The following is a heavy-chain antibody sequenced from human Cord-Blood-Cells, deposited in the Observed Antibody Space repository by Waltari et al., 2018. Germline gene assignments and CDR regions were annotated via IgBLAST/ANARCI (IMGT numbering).Heavy chain of an antibody. CDR3: ARGPNVGVVIIRSANDAFDI. D-gene: IGHD3-3*01. Sequence: QVQLQESGPGLVKPSETLSLTRTVSGGSLSSYYWSWIRQPAGKGLEWIGRIYTSGSTNYNPSLKSRVTMSVDTSKNQFSLKLSSVTAADTAVYYCARGPNVGVVIIRSANDAFDIWGQGTMVTVSS. V-gene: IGHV4-4*07. CDR1: GGSLSSYY. CDR2: IYTSGST. J-gene: IGHJ3*02.